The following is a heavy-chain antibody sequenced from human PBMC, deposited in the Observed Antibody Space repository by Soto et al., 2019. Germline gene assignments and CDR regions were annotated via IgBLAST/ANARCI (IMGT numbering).Heavy chain of an antibody. CDR1: GFTFSSYA. CDR2: ISGSGGST. J-gene: IGHJ6*02. D-gene: IGHD1-26*01. CDR3: AKDILPGGSFYYYYGMDV. Sequence: GGSLRLSCAASGFTFSSYAMSWVRQAPGKGLEWVSAISGSGGSTYYADSVKGRFTISRDNSKNTLYLQMNSLRAEDTAVCYCAKDILPGGSFYYYYGMDVWGQGTTVTVSS. V-gene: IGHV3-23*01.